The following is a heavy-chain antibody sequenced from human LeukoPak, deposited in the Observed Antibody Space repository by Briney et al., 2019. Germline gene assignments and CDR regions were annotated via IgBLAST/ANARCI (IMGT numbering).Heavy chain of an antibody. CDR1: GFAFSNAR. CDR2: IKSKTDGGTT. V-gene: IGHV3-15*01. J-gene: IGHJ4*02. D-gene: IGHD1-26*01. Sequence: GGSLRLSCAASGFAFSNARMNWVRQAPGKGLEWVGRIKSKTDGGTTEYAAPVKGRFTISRDDSKNTLYLQMSSLKTDDTAVYYCTTALVWESTFDYWGEGTLVSVSS. CDR3: TTALVWESTFDY.